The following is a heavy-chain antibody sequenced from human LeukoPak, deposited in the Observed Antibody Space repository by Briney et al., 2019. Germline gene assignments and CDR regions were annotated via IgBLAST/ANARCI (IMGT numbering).Heavy chain of an antibody. CDR1: GGSISSYY. J-gene: IGHJ3*02. Sequence: PSETLSLTCTVSGGSISSYYWSWIRQSPGKGLEWIGYIYYSGNTNYNPSLKSRVTISVDTSKNQFSLKLRSVTAADTAVYYCARVSTGRDAFDIWGQGTMVTVSS. CDR2: IYYSGNT. CDR3: ARVSTGRDAFDI. D-gene: IGHD2/OR15-2a*01. V-gene: IGHV4-59*01.